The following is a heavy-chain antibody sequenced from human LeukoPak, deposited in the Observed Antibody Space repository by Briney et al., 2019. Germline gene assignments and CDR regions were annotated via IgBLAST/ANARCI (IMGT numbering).Heavy chain of an antibody. CDR2: ISTAGDT. J-gene: IGHJ4*02. CDR3: VRAPPATGWLVDH. D-gene: IGHD6-19*01. V-gene: IGHV3-13*04. CDR1: GFTFSNHD. Sequence: GGSLRLSCASSGFTFSNHDMLWVRQAAGKGLEWVSAISTAGDTYYPGSEKGRFTISRDNAKNSLYLQMRGLRVDDTAVYYCVRAPPATGWLVDHWGQGTLVTVSS.